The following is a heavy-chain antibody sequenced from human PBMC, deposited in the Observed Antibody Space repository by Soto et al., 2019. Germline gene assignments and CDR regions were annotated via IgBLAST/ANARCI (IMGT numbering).Heavy chain of an antibody. V-gene: IGHV6-1*01. CDR2: TYYRSKWYN. Sequence: PSQTLSLTCAISGDNVSSNSAAWNWIRQSPSRGLEWLGRTYYRSKWYNDYAVSVKSRITINPDTSKNQFSLQLNSVTPEDTAVYYCARGQWLETYFNWFDPWGQGILVTVSS. CDR1: GDNVSSNSAA. D-gene: IGHD6-19*01. J-gene: IGHJ5*02. CDR3: ARGQWLETYFNWFDP.